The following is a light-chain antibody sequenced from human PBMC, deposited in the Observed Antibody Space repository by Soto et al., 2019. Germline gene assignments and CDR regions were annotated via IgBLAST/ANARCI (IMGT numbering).Light chain of an antibody. CDR1: QGIGND. CDR3: QQYNSYPWT. V-gene: IGKV1-17*01. J-gene: IGKJ1*01. Sequence: DIQMTQSPSSLSASVGDGVTITCRASQGIGNDLAWYRQIPGKAPKRLIYAASSLESGVPSRFSGSGSGTEFTLTITSLQPDDFATYYCQQYNSYPWTFGQGTKVDIK. CDR2: AAS.